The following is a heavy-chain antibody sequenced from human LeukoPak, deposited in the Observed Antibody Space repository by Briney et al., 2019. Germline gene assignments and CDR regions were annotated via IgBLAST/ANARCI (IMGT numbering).Heavy chain of an antibody. CDR2: IFHDGRD. D-gene: IGHD1-1*01. Sequence: SETLFLTCTVSGGSISSSTSHWGWIRRPPGKGLEWIASIFHDGRDYYNPALRSRATISVDTPQKQFFLRLTSVTAADTAVYYCARHDSGTFPWGRGTLVTVSS. CDR3: ARHDSGTFP. CDR1: GGSISSSTSH. J-gene: IGHJ5*02. V-gene: IGHV4-39*01.